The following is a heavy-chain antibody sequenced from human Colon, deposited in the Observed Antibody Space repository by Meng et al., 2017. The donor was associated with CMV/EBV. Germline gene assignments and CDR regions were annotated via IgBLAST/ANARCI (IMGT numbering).Heavy chain of an antibody. CDR1: GFTFRNSQ. Sequence: GGSLRLSCVGSGFTFRNSQFNWVRQAPGKGLEWISYISFNSIAIYYADSVKGRFTISRDDAKNSLYLQLNSLRSEDTAVYYCARAELPSVSWFDPWGQGTLVTVSS. J-gene: IGHJ5*02. D-gene: IGHD1-7*01. V-gene: IGHV3-48*04. CDR3: ARAELPSVSWFDP. CDR2: ISFNSIAI.